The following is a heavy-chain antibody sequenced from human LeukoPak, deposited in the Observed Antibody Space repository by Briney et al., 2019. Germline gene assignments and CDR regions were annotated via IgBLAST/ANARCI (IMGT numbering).Heavy chain of an antibody. D-gene: IGHD3-22*01. Sequence: KPGESLKIPCKGSGYSFTSYWIGWVRQMPGKGLEWMGIIYPGDSDTRYSPSFQGQVTISADKSISTAYLQWSSLKASDTAMYYCARTYYYDSSGYYEGYFQHWGQGTLVTVSS. V-gene: IGHV5-51*03. J-gene: IGHJ1*01. CDR2: IYPGDSDT. CDR1: GYSFTSYW. CDR3: ARTYYYDSSGYYEGYFQH.